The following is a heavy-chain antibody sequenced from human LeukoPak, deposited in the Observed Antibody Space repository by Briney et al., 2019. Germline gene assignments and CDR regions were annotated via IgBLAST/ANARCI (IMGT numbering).Heavy chain of an antibody. CDR3: AKGETHRLLWFGELSYFDY. CDR2: IYPGDSDT. Sequence: GESLKISCKVSGYTFTNYWIGWVRQMPGKGLEWMGIIYPGDSDTRYSPSFQGQVTISADKSITTAYLQWSSLKASDTALYYCAKGETHRLLWFGELSYFDYWGQGTLVTVSS. CDR1: GYTFTNYW. D-gene: IGHD3-10*01. V-gene: IGHV5-51*01. J-gene: IGHJ4*02.